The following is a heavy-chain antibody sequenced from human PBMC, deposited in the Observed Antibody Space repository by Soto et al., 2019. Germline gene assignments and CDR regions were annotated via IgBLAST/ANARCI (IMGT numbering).Heavy chain of an antibody. CDR3: ARDLMIGFDP. Sequence: SETLSLTCTVSGGSVSSGSYYWGWIRQPPGKGLEWIGYIYYSGSTNYNPSLKSRVTISVDTSKNQFSLKLSSVTAADTAVYYCARDLMIGFDPWGQGTLVTVSS. CDR1: GGSVSSGSYY. V-gene: IGHV4-61*01. CDR2: IYYSGST. D-gene: IGHD3-22*01. J-gene: IGHJ5*02.